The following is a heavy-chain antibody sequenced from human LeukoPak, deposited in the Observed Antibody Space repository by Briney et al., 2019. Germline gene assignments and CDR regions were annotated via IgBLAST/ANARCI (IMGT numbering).Heavy chain of an antibody. D-gene: IGHD3-10*01. CDR1: GFTFSSYA. CDR2: ISGSGGST. CDR3: AKGGRVRGVTYYFDY. Sequence: GGSLRLSCAASGFTFSSYAMSWVRQAPGKGLEWVSAISGSGGSTYYADSVKDRFTISRDNSKNTLYLQMNSLRAEDTAVYYCAKGGRVRGVTYYFDYWGQGTLVTVSS. V-gene: IGHV3-23*01. J-gene: IGHJ4*02.